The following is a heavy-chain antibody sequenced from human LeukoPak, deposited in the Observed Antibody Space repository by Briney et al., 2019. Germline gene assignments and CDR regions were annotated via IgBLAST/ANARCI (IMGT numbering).Heavy chain of an antibody. CDR1: GFTFSSYG. Sequence: GGSLRLSCAASGFTFSSYGMHWVRQAPGKGLEWVAFIRSDGSNKYYADSVKGRFTISRDNSKNTLYLQMNSLRAEDTAVYYCASLYGSGPKWFDPWGQGTLVTVSS. D-gene: IGHD3-10*01. J-gene: IGHJ5*02. CDR3: ASLYGSGPKWFDP. V-gene: IGHV3-30*02. CDR2: IRSDGSNK.